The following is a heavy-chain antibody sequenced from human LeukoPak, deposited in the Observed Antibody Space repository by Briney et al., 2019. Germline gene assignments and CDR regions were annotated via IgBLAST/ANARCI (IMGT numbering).Heavy chain of an antibody. CDR2: IIPIFGTA. J-gene: IGHJ4*02. Sequence: SVKVSCKASGGTFSSYAISWVRQAPGQGLEWMGGIIPIFGTADYAQKFQGRVTITADESTSTAYMELSSLRSEDTAVYYCARRYCSSTSCRSYYFDYWGQGTLVTVSS. CDR3: ARRYCSSTSCRSYYFDY. CDR1: GGTFSSYA. V-gene: IGHV1-69*13. D-gene: IGHD2-2*01.